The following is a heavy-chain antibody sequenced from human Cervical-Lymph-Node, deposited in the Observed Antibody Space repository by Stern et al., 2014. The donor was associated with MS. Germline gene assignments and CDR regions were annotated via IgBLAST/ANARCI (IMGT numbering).Heavy chain of an antibody. D-gene: IGHD3-10*01. Sequence: EDQLVESGGGLVHPGGSLRLSCEASGFTFSSYTMTWLRQAPGKGLEWVSSITGSGGNTYYTHSVKGRFTISRDNSRNTVYLQVHSLRAEDTALYHCAKDLPYASGRPDYWGQGTLVTVSS. CDR3: AKDLPYASGRPDY. J-gene: IGHJ4*02. CDR1: GFTFSSYT. CDR2: ITGSGGNT. V-gene: IGHV3-23*04.